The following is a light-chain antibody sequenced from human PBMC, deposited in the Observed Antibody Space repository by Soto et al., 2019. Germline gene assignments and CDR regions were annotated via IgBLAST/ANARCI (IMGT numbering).Light chain of an antibody. V-gene: IGKV3-20*01. J-gene: IGKJ2*01. CDR3: XXXXSSPPYT. CDR1: RSVSSTY. CDR2: GAS. Sequence: EIVLTQSPGTLSLSPGERATLSCRASRSVSSTYLAWYQQKPGQAHRLPIYGASSRTTGIPDRFSGSGPGTDSTPTISRLEPEDXALYXCXXXXSSPPYTFGQGTKLEIK.